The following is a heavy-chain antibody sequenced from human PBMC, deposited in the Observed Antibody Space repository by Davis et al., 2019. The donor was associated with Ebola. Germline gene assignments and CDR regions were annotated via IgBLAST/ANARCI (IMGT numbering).Heavy chain of an antibody. CDR3: ARDPYYGSAYNMDV. V-gene: IGHV1-18*01. J-gene: IGHJ6*02. CDR1: GYTFTSYD. CDR2: INPNSGGT. D-gene: IGHD3-10*01. Sequence: ASVKVSCKASGYTFTSYDINWVRQATGQGLEWMGRINPNSGGTNYAQKFQDRVTMTTDTSTSTAYMELRSVRSDDTAVYYCARDPYYGSAYNMDVWGQGTTVTVSS.